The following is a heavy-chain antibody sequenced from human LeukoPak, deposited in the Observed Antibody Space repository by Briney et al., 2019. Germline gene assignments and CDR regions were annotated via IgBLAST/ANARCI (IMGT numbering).Heavy chain of an antibody. CDR3: ASGEEWRSH. CDR1: GGSISSYY. Sequence: SETLSLTCTVSGGSISSYYWSWIRQPPGKGLEWIGYIYYSGSTNYNPSLKSRVTISVDTSKNQFSLKLSSVTAADTAVYYCASGEEWRSHWGQGTLVTVSS. D-gene: IGHD3-10*01. CDR2: IYYSGST. J-gene: IGHJ1*01. V-gene: IGHV4-59*12.